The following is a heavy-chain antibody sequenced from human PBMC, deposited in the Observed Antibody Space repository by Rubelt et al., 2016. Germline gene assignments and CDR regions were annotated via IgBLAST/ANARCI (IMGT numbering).Heavy chain of an antibody. CDR1: GFTFSSYW. CDR2: IKQDGSEK. Sequence: EVQLLESGGGLVQPGGSLRLSCAASGFTFSSYWMSWVRQAPGKGLEWVANIKQDGSEKYYVDSVKGRFTIARDNAKSSLYLQMNSRRAEDTAVYYCAKSLVGATTIDAFDIWGQGTMVTVSS. D-gene: IGHD1-26*01. J-gene: IGHJ3*02. V-gene: IGHV3-7*02. CDR3: AKSLVGATTIDAFDI.